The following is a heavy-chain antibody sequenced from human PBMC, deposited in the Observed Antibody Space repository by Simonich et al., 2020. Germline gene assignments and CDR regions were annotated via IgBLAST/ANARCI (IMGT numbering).Heavy chain of an antibody. CDR2: IIDYNGNT. D-gene: IGHD2-15*01. J-gene: IGHJ4*02. CDR3: ARASRGTWWYYYFDY. CDR1: GYTFTSYG. Sequence: QVQLVQSGAEVKKPGASVKVSCKASGYTFTSYGISWVRQAPGQGLEWMEWIIDYNGNTNSAQKLQGRVTMTTDTSTSAAYMELRSLRSDDTAVYYCARASRGTWWYYYFDYWGQGTLVTVSS. V-gene: IGHV1-18*01.